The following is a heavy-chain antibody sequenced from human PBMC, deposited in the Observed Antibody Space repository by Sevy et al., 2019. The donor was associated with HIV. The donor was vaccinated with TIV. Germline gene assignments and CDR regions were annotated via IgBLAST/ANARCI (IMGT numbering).Heavy chain of an antibody. CDR2: ISYDGSNK. CDR1: GFTFSSYG. Sequence: GGYLRLSCAASGFTFSSYGMHWVRQAPGKGLEWMAVISYDGSNKYYADSVKGRFTISRDNSKNTLYLQMNSLRAEDTAVYYCAKDQGGTGTNFDYWGQGTLVIVSS. V-gene: IGHV3-30*18. CDR3: AKDQGGTGTNFDY. D-gene: IGHD1-1*01. J-gene: IGHJ4*02.